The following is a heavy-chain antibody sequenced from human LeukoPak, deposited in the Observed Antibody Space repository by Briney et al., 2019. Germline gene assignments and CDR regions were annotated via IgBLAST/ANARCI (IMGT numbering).Heavy chain of an antibody. CDR3: AXXXXXDI. CDR1: GGSISGYY. V-gene: IGHV4-59*01. CDR2: IYXXXXX. Sequence: SETLSLTCTVSGGSISGYYWSWIRQPPGKGLEWIGYIYXXXXXXXXXXXXXXXTISLDTSKKQFSLKLRSVTAADTAVYYCAXXXXXDIWGQGTMVT. J-gene: IGHJ3*02.